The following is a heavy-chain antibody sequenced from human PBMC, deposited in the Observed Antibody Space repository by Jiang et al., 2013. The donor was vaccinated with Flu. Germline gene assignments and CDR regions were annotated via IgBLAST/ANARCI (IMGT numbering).Heavy chain of an antibody. V-gene: IGHV1-2*04. J-gene: IGHJ3*02. CDR2: INPNSGGT. Sequence: EWMGWINPNSGGTNYAQKFQGWVTMTRDTSISTAYMELSRLRSDDTAVYYCARAPVEMATINLVGAFDIWGQGTMVTVSS. D-gene: IGHD5-24*01. CDR3: ARAPVEMATINLVGAFDI.